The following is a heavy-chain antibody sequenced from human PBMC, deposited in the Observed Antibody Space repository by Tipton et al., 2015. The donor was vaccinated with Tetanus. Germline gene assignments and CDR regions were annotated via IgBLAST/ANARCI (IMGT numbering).Heavy chain of an antibody. CDR1: YY. CDR2: ISSSGSTI. V-gene: IGHV3-11*01. D-gene: IGHD5-18*01. CDR3: ARGSSAMVTVYYYYGMDV. J-gene: IGHJ6*02. Sequence: YYWGWIRQAPGKGLEWVSSISSSGSTIYYADSVKGRFTISRDNAKNSLYLQMNSLRAEDTAVYYCARGSSAMVTVYYYYGMDVWGQGTTVTVSS.